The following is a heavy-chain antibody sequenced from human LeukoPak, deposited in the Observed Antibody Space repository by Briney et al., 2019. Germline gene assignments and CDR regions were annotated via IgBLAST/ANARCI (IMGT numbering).Heavy chain of an antibody. J-gene: IGHJ4*02. CDR2: ISYDGSNK. D-gene: IGHD1-26*01. CDR3: AREWGGGSKGY. Sequence: GGSLRLSCAASGFTFSSYAMHWVRQAPGKGLEWVAVISYDGSNKYYADSVKGRFTISRDNSKNTLYLQMNSLRAEDTAVYYCAREWGGGSKGYWGQGTLVTVSS. V-gene: IGHV3-30-3*01. CDR1: GFTFSSYA.